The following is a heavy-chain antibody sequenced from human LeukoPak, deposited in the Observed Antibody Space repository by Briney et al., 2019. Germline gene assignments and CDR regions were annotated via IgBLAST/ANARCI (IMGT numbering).Heavy chain of an antibody. Sequence: ASVKVSCKASGYTFTSYGISWVRQAPGQGLEWMGIINPSGGNTSYAQKFQGRVTMTRDTSTSTVYMELSSLRSEDTAVYYCAVAYCGGDCYPDFGGLGARNYYGMDVWGQGTTVTVSS. J-gene: IGHJ6*02. CDR3: AVAYCGGDCYPDFGGLGARNYYGMDV. V-gene: IGHV1-46*01. D-gene: IGHD2-21*02. CDR1: GYTFTSYG. CDR2: INPSGGNT.